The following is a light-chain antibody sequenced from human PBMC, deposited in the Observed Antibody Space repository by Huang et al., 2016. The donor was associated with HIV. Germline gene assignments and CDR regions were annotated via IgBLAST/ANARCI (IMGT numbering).Light chain of an antibody. CDR2: GAS. Sequence: DIQMTQSPSSLSASVGDRVTITCRASQSISNFLHWYQQMPGKAPKLLIYGASSLQSGVPSRFSGSGSGTDFTLTISSLQPEDFAIYYCQRGNSRRPWTFGQGTKVEIK. CDR1: QSISNF. CDR3: QRGNSRRPWT. V-gene: IGKV1-39*01. J-gene: IGKJ1*01.